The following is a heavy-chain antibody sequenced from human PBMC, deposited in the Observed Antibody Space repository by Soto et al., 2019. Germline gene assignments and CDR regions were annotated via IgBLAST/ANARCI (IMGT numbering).Heavy chain of an antibody. CDR1: GFTFSRFW. CDR3: AREVDPDDFWSGYGY. J-gene: IGHJ4*02. D-gene: IGHD3-3*01. Sequence: EVQLVESGGGLVQPGGSLRLSCAASGFTFSRFWMSWVRQAPGKGLEWVANIKQDGSQKYYVDSVKGRFTISRDNAKNSLYLQMNSLRDEDTAVYYCAREVDPDDFWSGYGYWGQGTLVTVSS. V-gene: IGHV3-7*01. CDR2: IKQDGSQK.